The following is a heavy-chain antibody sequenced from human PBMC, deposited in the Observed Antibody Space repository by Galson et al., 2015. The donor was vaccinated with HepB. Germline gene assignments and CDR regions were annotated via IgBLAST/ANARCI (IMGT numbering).Heavy chain of an antibody. CDR3: ARDPPPYYYYYYMDV. CDR2: ISSSSSYI. Sequence: SLRLSCAASGFTFSSYSMNWVRQAPGKGLEWVSSISSSSSYIYYADSVKGRFTISRDNAKNSLYLQMNSLRAEDTAVYYCARDPPPYYYYYYMDVWGKGTSVTVSS. V-gene: IGHV3-21*01. CDR1: GFTFSSYS. J-gene: IGHJ6*03.